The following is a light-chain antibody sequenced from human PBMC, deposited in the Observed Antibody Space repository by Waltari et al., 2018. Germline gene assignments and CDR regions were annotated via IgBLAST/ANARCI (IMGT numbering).Light chain of an antibody. CDR2: ECS. CDR1: SNDVGAYNS. CDR3: TSYTCNDNSKV. J-gene: IGLJ2*01. Sequence: QSALTQPPSASGSPGQSVTISCTGTSNDVGAYNSVSCYQRPPGKAPKGMIYECSKRPSGVPDRFAGSTSGNTASLTVSGLQAEDEADYYCTSYTCNDNSKVFGGGTKLTVL. V-gene: IGLV2-8*01.